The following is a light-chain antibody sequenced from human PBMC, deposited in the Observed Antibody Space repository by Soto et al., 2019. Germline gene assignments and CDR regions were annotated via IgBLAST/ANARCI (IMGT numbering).Light chain of an antibody. CDR1: QSVSSNY. CDR2: ATS. Sequence: DIVLTQSPGTLSLSPGEGATLSCRPRQSVSSNYLTWYQQKAGQPPRLLIYATSSRATGIPDRFSGSGSRKDFTLTISRLEPEDFAVYYCQQYHNSITFGQGTRLEIK. J-gene: IGKJ5*01. CDR3: QQYHNSIT. V-gene: IGKV3-20*01.